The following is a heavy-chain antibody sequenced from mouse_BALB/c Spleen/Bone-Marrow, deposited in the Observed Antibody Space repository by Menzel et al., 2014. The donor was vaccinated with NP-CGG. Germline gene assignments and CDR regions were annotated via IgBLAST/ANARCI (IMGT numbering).Heavy chain of an antibody. D-gene: IGHD2-1*01. CDR3: TGGNYPYYFDY. J-gene: IGHJ2*01. Sequence: QVQLQQPGAELVRPGASVKLSCKASGYTSTSYWINWVKQRPGQGLEWIGNIYPSNNYTNYNQKFKDKATLTVDKSSSTAYMQLSSPTSEDSAVYYCTGGNYPYYFDYWGQGTTLTVSS. CDR1: GYTSTSYW. CDR2: IYPSNNYT. V-gene: IGHV1-69*02.